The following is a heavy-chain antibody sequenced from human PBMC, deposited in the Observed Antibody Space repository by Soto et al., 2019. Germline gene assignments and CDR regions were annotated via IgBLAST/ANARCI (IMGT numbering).Heavy chain of an antibody. D-gene: IGHD6-13*01. CDR1: GFSLSAGGVG. CDR2: IYWDDDK. Sequence: SGPTLVNPTQTLTLTCTFSGFSLSAGGVGVAWILQPPGKALECLALIYWDDDKRYSPSLMNRLTITKDSSKNQVVLTMTNMDPVATATYYCARLAPAGSFFDYWGQGTLVTVSS. V-gene: IGHV2-5*02. CDR3: ARLAPAGSFFDY. J-gene: IGHJ4*02.